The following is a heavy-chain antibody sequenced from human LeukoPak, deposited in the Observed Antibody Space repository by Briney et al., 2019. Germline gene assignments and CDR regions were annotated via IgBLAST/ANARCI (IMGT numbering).Heavy chain of an antibody. CDR3: ARHEYSSGWYYFDY. V-gene: IGHV4-59*08. CDR1: GGSISSYS. CDR2: IYYSGST. Sequence: PSETLSLTCTVSGGSISSYSWSWIRQPPGKGLEWIGYIYYSGSTNYNPSLKSRVTISVDTSMNQFSLKLSSVTAADTAVYYCARHEYSSGWYYFDYWGQGTLVTVSS. J-gene: IGHJ4*02. D-gene: IGHD6-19*01.